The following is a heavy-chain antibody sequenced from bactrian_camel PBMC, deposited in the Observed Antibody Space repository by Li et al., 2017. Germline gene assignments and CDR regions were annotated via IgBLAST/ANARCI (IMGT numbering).Heavy chain of an antibody. CDR1: GNIDSRHC. Sequence: VQMVESGGGSVQEGDSLRLSCAVSGNIDSRHCMGWFRLRTPGPGREGFAALDSTGRTSYAESVKRRFTISKDNEKNILYLQMNSLKPEDTATYYYAGGFFACPVVAGEVLFPRWGDFSYWGQGTQVTVS. V-gene: IGHV3S53*01. CDR3: AGGFFACPVVAGEVLFPRWGDFSY. J-gene: IGHJ6*01. CDR2: LDSTGRT. D-gene: IGHD6*01.